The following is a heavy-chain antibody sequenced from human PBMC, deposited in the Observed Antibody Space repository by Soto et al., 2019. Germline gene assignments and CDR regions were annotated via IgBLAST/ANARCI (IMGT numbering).Heavy chain of an antibody. CDR1: GDSMTRGSYY. J-gene: IGHJ6*03. D-gene: IGHD3-3*01. CDR3: ARLLDFGNGDFTAPMDV. V-gene: IGHV4-39*02. Sequence: QLQLQESGPGLVKPSETLSLTCVVSGDSMTRGSYYWAWIRQPPGKGLEWIGSFYYTGSTNYNPSLKSRVTVSADTSNNHFSLRLASLTAAHTAVYYCARLLDFGNGDFTAPMDVWGKGTTVAVSS. CDR2: FYYTGST.